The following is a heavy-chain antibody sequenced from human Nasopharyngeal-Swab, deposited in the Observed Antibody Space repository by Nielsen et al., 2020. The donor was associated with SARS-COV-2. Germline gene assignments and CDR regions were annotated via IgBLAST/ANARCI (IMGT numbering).Heavy chain of an antibody. CDR3: ARAKGYYDSSGYYYYYYMDV. CDR2: IYYSGST. V-gene: IGHV4-61*05. CDR1: GGSISSSSYY. Sequence: SETLSLTCTVSGGSISSSSYYWGWIRQPPGKGLEWIGYIYYSGSTNYNPSLKSRVTISVDTSKNQFSLKLSSVTAADTAVYYCARAKGYYDSSGYYYYYYMDVWGKGTTVTVSS. J-gene: IGHJ6*03. D-gene: IGHD3-22*01.